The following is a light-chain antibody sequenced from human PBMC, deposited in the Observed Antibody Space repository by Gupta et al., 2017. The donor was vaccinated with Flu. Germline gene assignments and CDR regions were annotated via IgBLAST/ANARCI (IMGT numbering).Light chain of an antibody. Sequence: DIQLTQSPSFLSASVGDRVTITCRASQGISSYLAWYQQKPGKAPKLLIYAASTLQSGVPSRFSGSGSGTEFTLTISSLQPEDFATYYCLQLKRYPLTFGGGTKVEI. CDR1: QGISSY. J-gene: IGKJ4*01. CDR3: LQLKRYPLT. V-gene: IGKV1-9*01. CDR2: AAS.